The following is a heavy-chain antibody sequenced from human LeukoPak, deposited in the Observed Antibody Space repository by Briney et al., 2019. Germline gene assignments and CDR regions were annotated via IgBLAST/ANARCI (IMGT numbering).Heavy chain of an antibody. CDR2: INHSGST. J-gene: IGHJ4*02. D-gene: IGHD3-3*01. CDR3: ARGYIVGYDFWSGYSRYYFDY. Sequence: SETLSLTCAVYGGSFSGYYWSWIRQPPGKGLEWIGEINHSGSTNYNPSLKSRVTISVDTSKNQFSLKLSSVTAADTAVYYCARGYIVGYDFWSGYSRYYFDYWGQGTLVTVSS. CDR1: GGSFSGYY. V-gene: IGHV4-34*01.